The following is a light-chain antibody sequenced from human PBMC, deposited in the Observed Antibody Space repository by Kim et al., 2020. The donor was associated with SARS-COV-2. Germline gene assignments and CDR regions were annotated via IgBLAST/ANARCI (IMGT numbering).Light chain of an antibody. V-gene: IGKV4-1*01. Sequence: DIVMTQSPDYLAVTLGERATINCKSSQSVLYSSNNKNYLAWYQQKPGQPPKLLIYWASTRESGVPDRFSGSGSGTDFTLTISNLQAEDVAVYYCHQYYRAPRTFGPETKVDIK. CDR2: WAS. CDR3: HQYYRAPRT. J-gene: IGKJ3*01. CDR1: QSVLYSSNNKNY.